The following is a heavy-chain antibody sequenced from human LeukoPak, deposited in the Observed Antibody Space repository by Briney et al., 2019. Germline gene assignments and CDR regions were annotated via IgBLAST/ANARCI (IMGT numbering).Heavy chain of an antibody. CDR1: GFSFSSYS. Sequence: GGSLRLSCAASGFSFSSYSINWVRQAPGKGLEWVSSISSRSSYICYADSVKGRFTISRDNAKNSLYLQMNSLRAEDTAVYYCARDFSDTDWFDPWGQGTLVTVSS. CDR2: ISSRSSYI. J-gene: IGHJ5*02. D-gene: IGHD5-18*01. V-gene: IGHV3-21*01. CDR3: ARDFSDTDWFDP.